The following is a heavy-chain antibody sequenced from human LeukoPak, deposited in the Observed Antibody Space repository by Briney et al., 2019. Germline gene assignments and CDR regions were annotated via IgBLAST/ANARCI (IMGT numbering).Heavy chain of an antibody. Sequence: ASVKVSCKASGYTFTSYDINWVRQATGQGLEWMGWMNPNSGNTGYAQKFQGRVTMTRSTSISTAYMELSSLRSEDTAVYYCARGPKGAAVGTRNWFDPWGQGTLVTVSS. CDR1: GYTFTSYD. J-gene: IGHJ5*02. D-gene: IGHD6-13*01. V-gene: IGHV1-8*01. CDR3: ARGPKGAAVGTRNWFDP. CDR2: MNPNSGNT.